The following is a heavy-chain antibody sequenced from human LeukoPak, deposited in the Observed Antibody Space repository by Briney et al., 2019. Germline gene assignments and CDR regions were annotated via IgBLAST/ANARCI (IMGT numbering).Heavy chain of an antibody. J-gene: IGHJ4*02. V-gene: IGHV3-30*02. CDR1: GFTFSNYG. CDR3: ARGVVVVAATLDY. CDR2: IRDDGSNK. D-gene: IGHD2-15*01. Sequence: PGGSLRLSCAASGFTFSNYGMHWVRQAPGKGLEWVAFIRDDGSNKYYADSVKGRFTISRDNSKNTLYLQMNSLRAEDTAVYYCARGVVVVAATLDYWGQGTLVTVSS.